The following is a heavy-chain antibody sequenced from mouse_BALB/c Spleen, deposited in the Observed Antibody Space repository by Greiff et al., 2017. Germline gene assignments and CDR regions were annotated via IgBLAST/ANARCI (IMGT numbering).Heavy chain of an antibody. CDR2: IDPSDSYT. CDR1: GYTFTSYW. J-gene: IGHJ3*01. CDR3: ARLGNLAWFAY. D-gene: IGHD2-1*01. Sequence: QVQLKQPGAELVKPGASVKLSCKASGYTFTSYWMHWVKQRPGQGLEWIGEIDPSDSYTNYNQKFKGKATLTVDKSSSTAYMQLSSLTSEDSAVYYCARLGNLAWFAYWGQGTLVTVSA. V-gene: IGHV1-69*02.